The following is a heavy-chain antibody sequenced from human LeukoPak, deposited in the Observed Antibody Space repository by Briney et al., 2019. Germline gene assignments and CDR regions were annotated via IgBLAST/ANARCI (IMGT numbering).Heavy chain of an antibody. CDR1: GVSFSGYY. V-gene: IGHV4-34*01. J-gene: IGHJ4*02. CDR2: INHSGST. D-gene: IGHD3-22*01. CDR3: ARGYYDSSGYYLYYFDY. Sequence: SETLSLTCAVYGVSFSGYYWSWIRQPPGKGLEWIGEINHSGSTNYNPSLKSRVTISVDTSKNQFSLKLSSVTAADTAVYYCARGYYDSSGYYLYYFDYWGQGTLVTVSS.